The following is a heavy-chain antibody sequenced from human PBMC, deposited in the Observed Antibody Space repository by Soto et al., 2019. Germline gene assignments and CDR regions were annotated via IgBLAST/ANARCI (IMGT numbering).Heavy chain of an antibody. CDR2: ISWNSGSI. Sequence: GGSLRLSCAASGFTFDDYAMHWVRQAPGKGLEWVSGISWNSGSIGYADSVKGRFTISRDNAKNSLYLQMNSLRAEDTALYYCAKDITGGDSRSGYFDYWGQGTLVTVSS. CDR3: AKDITGGDSRSGYFDY. CDR1: GFTFDDYA. D-gene: IGHD4-17*01. V-gene: IGHV3-9*01. J-gene: IGHJ4*02.